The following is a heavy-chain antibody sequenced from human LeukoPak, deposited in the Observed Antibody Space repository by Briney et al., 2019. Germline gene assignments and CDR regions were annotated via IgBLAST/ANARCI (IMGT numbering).Heavy chain of an antibody. CDR2: INHSGST. CDR1: GGSFSGYY. CDR3: ARRITMVRGVIRRGFGFDP. J-gene: IGHJ5*02. V-gene: IGHV4-34*01. D-gene: IGHD3-10*01. Sequence: SETLSLTCAVYGGSFSGYYRSWIRQPPGKGLEWIGEINHSGSTNYNPSLKSRVTISVDTSKNQFSLKLSSVTAADTAVYYCARRITMVRGVIRRGFGFDPWGQGTLVTVSS.